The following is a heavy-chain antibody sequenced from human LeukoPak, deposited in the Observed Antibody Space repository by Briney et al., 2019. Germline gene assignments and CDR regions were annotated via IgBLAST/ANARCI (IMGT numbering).Heavy chain of an antibody. J-gene: IGHJ3*02. V-gene: IGHV4-34*01. CDR1: GGSFSGYY. CDR2: INHSGST. Sequence: SETLSLTCAVYGGSFSGYYWSWIRQPPGKGLEWVGEINHSGSTNYNPSLKSRVTISVDTSKNQFSLNLSSVTAADTAVYYCARSDGYGLVGIWGQGTMVTVSS. D-gene: IGHD3-10*01. CDR3: ARSDGYGLVGI.